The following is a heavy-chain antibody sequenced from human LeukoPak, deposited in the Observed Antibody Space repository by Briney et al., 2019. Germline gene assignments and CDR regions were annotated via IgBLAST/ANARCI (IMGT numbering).Heavy chain of an antibody. CDR3: ARARDIVVVITTFDY. J-gene: IGHJ4*02. D-gene: IGHD3-22*01. V-gene: IGHV4-39*07. CDR1: GGSISSSSYY. CDR2: IYYSGST. Sequence: SETLSLTCTVSGGSISSSSYYWGWIRQPPGKGLEWIGSIYYSGSTYYNPSLKSRVTISVDTSKNQFSLKLNSVTAADTAVYYCARARDIVVVITTFDYWGQGTLVTVSS.